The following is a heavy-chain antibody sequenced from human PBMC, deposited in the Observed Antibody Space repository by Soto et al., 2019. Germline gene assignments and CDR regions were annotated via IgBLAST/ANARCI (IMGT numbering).Heavy chain of an antibody. Sequence: SETLSLTCAVYGGSFSGYYWSWIHQPPGKGLEWIGYINYSGSTNYNPSLKSRVTISVDTSKNQFSLKLSSVTAADTAVYYCARQMRGATISIYYYGMDVWGQGTTVTVSS. J-gene: IGHJ6*02. V-gene: IGHV4-34*01. CDR2: INYSGST. CDR3: ARQMRGATISIYYYGMDV. CDR1: GGSFSGYY. D-gene: IGHD5-12*01.